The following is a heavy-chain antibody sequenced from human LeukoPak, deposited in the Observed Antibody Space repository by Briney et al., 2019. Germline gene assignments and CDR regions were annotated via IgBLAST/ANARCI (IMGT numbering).Heavy chain of an antibody. J-gene: IGHJ4*02. V-gene: IGHV4-39*07. CDR1: GGSISRNNYY. CDR2: IYHTGGT. D-gene: IGHD6-13*01. Sequence: SETLSLTCTVSGGSISRNNYYWGWIRQPPGKGLEWIGTIYHTGGTYYNPSVKGRVTISVDTSKNQFSLQLTSVTAADTAVYYCARRLGHSSSYFDYWGQGALVTVSS. CDR3: ARRLGHSSSYFDY.